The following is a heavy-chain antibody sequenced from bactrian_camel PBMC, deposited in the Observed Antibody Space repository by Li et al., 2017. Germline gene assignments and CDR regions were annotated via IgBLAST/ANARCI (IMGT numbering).Heavy chain of an antibody. CDR2: VDTTGSK. V-gene: IGHV3S53*01. Sequence: HVQLVESGGRSVQAGESLRLSCATSGYTCIGWLRQALGKRRELIATVDTTGSKAYTDVVKGRFTISQDSAKNTVDLQMDSLKPEDTGMYYCAARWGKCNGLETLFGYFGQGTQVTVS. J-gene: IGHJ6*01. D-gene: IGHD1*01. CDR3: AARWGKCNGLETLFGY. CDR1: GYTCI.